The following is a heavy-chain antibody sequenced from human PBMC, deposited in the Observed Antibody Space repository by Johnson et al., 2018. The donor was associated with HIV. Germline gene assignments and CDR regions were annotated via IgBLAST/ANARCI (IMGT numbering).Heavy chain of an antibody. V-gene: IGHV3-13*01. CDR3: ARACRDGYTCDVFDI. D-gene: IGHD5-24*01. J-gene: IGHJ3*02. CDR2: IGTAGDT. CDR1: GFTFSSYD. Sequence: VQLVESGGGLVQPGGSLRLSCAASGFTFSSYDMHWVRQATGKGLEWVSAIGTAGDTYYPGSVKGRFTISRENAKNSLYLQMNSLRAEDTAVFYCARACRDGYTCDVFDICGQGTMVTVSS.